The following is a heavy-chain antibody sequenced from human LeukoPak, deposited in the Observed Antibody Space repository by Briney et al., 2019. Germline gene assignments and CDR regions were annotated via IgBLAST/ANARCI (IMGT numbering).Heavy chain of an antibody. J-gene: IGHJ4*02. V-gene: IGHV3-23*01. Sequence: PGGSLRLSCAAAGFTFSSYAMSWVRQAPGKWLESVSAMIVSGVSTYYADSVKGRFTISRDYSKNKLYLQMDSLRAEDTAVYYCAKDLYCSSNSCYLFDYWGQGTLVTVSS. CDR1: GFTFSSYA. D-gene: IGHD2-2*01. CDR3: AKDLYCSSNSCYLFDY. CDR2: MIVSGVST.